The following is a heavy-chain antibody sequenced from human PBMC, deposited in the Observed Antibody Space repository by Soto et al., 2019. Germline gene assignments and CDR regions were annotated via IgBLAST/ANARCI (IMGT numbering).Heavy chain of an antibody. CDR3: ARETHNYGSDSDYYYYGMDV. V-gene: IGHV1-18*01. Sequence: QVQLVQSGAEVKKPGASVKVSCKASGYTFTRYGISWVRQAPGQGLECMGWISAYNGNTNYAQKLQGRVTMTTDTATSTAYMELRSMRSDDTAVYYCARETHNYGSDSDYYYYGMDVWGQGTTVTVS. CDR1: GYTFTRYG. D-gene: IGHD3-10*01. J-gene: IGHJ6*02. CDR2: ISAYNGNT.